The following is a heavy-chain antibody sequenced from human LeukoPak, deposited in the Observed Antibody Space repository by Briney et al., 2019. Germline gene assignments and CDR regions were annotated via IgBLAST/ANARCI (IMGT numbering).Heavy chain of an antibody. J-gene: IGHJ4*02. D-gene: IGHD2-15*01. Sequence: GKSLRLSCAASGLTFRNYGMQWVRQAPGRGRQWVAVIWYDGSNKDYADSVKGRFTVSRDNSRNTLFLQMNSLRVEDTAVYYCATDRATQYFDYWGQGTLVSVPS. CDR1: GLTFRNYG. V-gene: IGHV3-33*01. CDR3: ATDRATQYFDY. CDR2: IWYDGSNK.